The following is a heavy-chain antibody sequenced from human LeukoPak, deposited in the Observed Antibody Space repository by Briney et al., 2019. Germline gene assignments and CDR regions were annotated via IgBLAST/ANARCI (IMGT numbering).Heavy chain of an antibody. Sequence: GGSLRLSCAASGFTFSSYEMNWVRQAPGKGLEWVSYISSSGSTIYYADSVKGRFTISRDNAKNSLYLQMNSLRAEDTAVYYCAREPRAVLWFGEPLDYWGQGTLVTVSS. CDR2: ISSSGSTI. CDR3: AREPRAVLWFGEPLDY. V-gene: IGHV3-48*03. CDR1: GFTFSSYE. J-gene: IGHJ4*02. D-gene: IGHD3-10*01.